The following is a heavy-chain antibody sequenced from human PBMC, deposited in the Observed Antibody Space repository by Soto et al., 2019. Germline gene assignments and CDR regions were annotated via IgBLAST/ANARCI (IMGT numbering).Heavy chain of an antibody. CDR2: IIPIFGTA. CDR3: ARAKKNTVTTRGLYYFDY. Sequence: QVQLVQSGAEVKKPGSSVKVSCKASGGTFSSYAISWVRQAPGQGLEWMGGIIPIFGTANYAQKFQGRVTITADESTSTAYMELSSLRSEDTAVYYCARAKKNTVTTRGLYYFDYWGQGTLVTVSS. CDR1: GGTFSSYA. D-gene: IGHD4-17*01. J-gene: IGHJ4*02. V-gene: IGHV1-69*01.